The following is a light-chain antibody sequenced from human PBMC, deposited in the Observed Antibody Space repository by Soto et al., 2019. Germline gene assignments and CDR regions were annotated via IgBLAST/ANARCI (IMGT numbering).Light chain of an antibody. CDR2: WAS. Sequence: DIVMTQSPDSLAVSLGERAIINCKSSQSVLYSSNNKNYLAWYQQKPGQPPKLLIYWASTRESGVPDRFSGSGSGTDFTLTISGLQAEDVAVYYCQHYYSTPPTFGQGTKVEIK. CDR1: QSVLYSSNNKNY. V-gene: IGKV4-1*01. J-gene: IGKJ1*01. CDR3: QHYYSTPPT.